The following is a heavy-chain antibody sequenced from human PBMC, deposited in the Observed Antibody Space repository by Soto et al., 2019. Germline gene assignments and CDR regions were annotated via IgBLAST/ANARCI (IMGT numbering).Heavy chain of an antibody. J-gene: IGHJ4*02. CDR2: FVPLSGTT. CDR3: ATHGLGVSSPPYFDN. CDR1: GGTFSGYV. V-gene: IGHV1-69*01. Sequence: QLVQSGSEVKKPGSSVKVSCQASGGTFSGYVVTWVRQAPGQGLEWMGEFVPLSGTTNHAQRFSGRITITAEESTSTAYMELRTLRSADTAVYYCATHGLGVSSPPYFDNWGQGTLVTVSS. D-gene: IGHD3-16*01.